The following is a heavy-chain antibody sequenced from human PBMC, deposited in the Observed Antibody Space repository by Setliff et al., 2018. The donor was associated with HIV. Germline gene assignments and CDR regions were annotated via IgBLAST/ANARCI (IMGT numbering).Heavy chain of an antibody. CDR3: ARDVEHMMDV. CDR2: VSTYSDET. V-gene: IGHV1-18*01. J-gene: IGHJ6*02. CDR1: GYTFTAYG. Sequence: ASVKVSCKPSGYTFTAYGLSWVRQAPGQGLEWMGWVSTYSDETSYAQRLQGRVTMTTDTSTSTAYMELRRLTFDDTAVYYCARDVEHMMDVWGQGTTVTVSS.